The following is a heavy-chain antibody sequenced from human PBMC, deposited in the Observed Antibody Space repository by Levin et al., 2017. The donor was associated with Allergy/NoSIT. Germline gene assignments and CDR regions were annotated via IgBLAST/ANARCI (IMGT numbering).Heavy chain of an antibody. CDR2: ISVSGSGGST. Sequence: LSLTCAASGFTFRYYAMSWVRQTPGKGLEWVSAISVSGSGGSTYYADSVKGRFTISRDNSKHTLYLQMDSLGAEDTAVYYCAKDLRDRSRGSFGNWGQGTLVTVSS. CDR3: AKDLRDRSRGSFGN. J-gene: IGHJ4*02. CDR1: GFTFRYYA. V-gene: IGHV3-23*01. D-gene: IGHD1-26*01.